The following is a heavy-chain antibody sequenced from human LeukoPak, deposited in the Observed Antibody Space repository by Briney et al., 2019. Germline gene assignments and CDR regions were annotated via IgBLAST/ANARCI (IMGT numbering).Heavy chain of an antibody. CDR1: GFNFSNNS. V-gene: IGHV3-21*01. CDR3: ARPRAPSAYDALDI. Sequence: GESLRLSCAAPGFNFSNNSLNWLRQAPGKGLEWVSFIGNSDSYILYADSVRGRFTISRDNAKNLLYLQMNSLRAEDTALCYCARPRAPSAYDALDIWGQGTMVTVSS. CDR2: IGNSDSYI. J-gene: IGHJ3*02.